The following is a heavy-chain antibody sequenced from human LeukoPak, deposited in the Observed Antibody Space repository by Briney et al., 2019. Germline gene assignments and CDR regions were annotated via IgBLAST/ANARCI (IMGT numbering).Heavy chain of an antibody. CDR3: VRGVGGEYFYFDR. V-gene: IGHV4-30-4*07. J-gene: IGHJ4*02. D-gene: IGHD1-26*01. CDR1: GDSISSDGHS. Sequence: SETLSLTCGVSGDSISSDGHSWSWIRQPPGKGLEWVGYIYHSGAAYHNPSLKSRLALSVDTSNNQFSLRLRSVTAADTAVYYCVRGVGGEYFYFDRWGQGALVTVSS. CDR2: IYHSGAA.